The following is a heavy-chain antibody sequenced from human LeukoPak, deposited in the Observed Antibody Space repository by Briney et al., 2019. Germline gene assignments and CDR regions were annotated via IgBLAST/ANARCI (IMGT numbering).Heavy chain of an antibody. V-gene: IGHV3-20*04. Sequence: GGSLRLSCAASGFTFDDYGMSWVRQAPGKGLEWVSGINWNGGSTGYADSVKGRFTISRDNAKNSLYLQMNSLRAEDTAVYYCARAHLLYYFDYWGQGTLVTVSS. CDR1: GFTFDDYG. CDR3: ARAHLLYYFDY. J-gene: IGHJ4*02. CDR2: INWNGGST.